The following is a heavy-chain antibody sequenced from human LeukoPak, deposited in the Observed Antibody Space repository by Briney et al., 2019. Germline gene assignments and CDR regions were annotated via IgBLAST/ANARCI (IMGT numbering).Heavy chain of an antibody. V-gene: IGHV7-4-1*02. Sequence: EASVKVSCTASGYTFSRYAINWVRQAPGQGLEWVGWINTDTGKPAYAQDFTGRFVFSLNTSVSTAYLQISSLKAEDTAVYYCARPSGYCSDGDCYPDYWGQGTLVTVSS. D-gene: IGHD2-15*01. CDR2: INTDTGKP. CDR3: ARPSGYCSDGDCYPDY. J-gene: IGHJ4*02. CDR1: GYTFSRYA.